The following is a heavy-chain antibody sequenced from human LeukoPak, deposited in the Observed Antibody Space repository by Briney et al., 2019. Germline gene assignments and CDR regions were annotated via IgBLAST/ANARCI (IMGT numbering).Heavy chain of an antibody. Sequence: GGSLRLSCAASGFTFSSYGMHWVRQGPGKGLEGVAVISYDGSNKYYADSVKGRFTISRDNSKNTLYLQMNSLRAEDTAVYYCAKDSEVWFGAYYFDYWGQGTLVTVSS. D-gene: IGHD3-10*01. CDR3: AKDSEVWFGAYYFDY. V-gene: IGHV3-30*18. CDR2: ISYDGSNK. CDR1: GFTFSSYG. J-gene: IGHJ4*02.